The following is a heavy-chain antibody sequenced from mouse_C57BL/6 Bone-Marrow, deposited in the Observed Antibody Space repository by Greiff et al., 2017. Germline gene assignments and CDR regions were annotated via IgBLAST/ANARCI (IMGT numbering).Heavy chain of an antibody. V-gene: IGHV5-12*01. D-gene: IGHD2-3*01. CDR1: GFTFSDYY. J-gene: IGHJ4*01. CDR2: ISNGGGST. CDR3: ARQGWLLYAMDD. Sequence: EVMLVESGGGLVQPGGSLQLSCAASGFTFSDYYMYWVRQTPEKRLEWVAYISNGGGSTYYPDTVKGRFTIYRDNDKNTLYLQMSRLKSEDTAMYYCARQGWLLYAMDDWGQGTSVTVSS.